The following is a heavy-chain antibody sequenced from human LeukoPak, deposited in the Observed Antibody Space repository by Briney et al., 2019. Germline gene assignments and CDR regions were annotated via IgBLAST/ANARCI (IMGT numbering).Heavy chain of an antibody. CDR3: ASGDIVVVILDAFDI. CDR1: GGSIISYY. D-gene: IGHD3-22*01. Sequence: SETLSLTCTVSGGSIISYYWGWIRQPPGKGLEWIGSIYYSGSTYYNPSLKSRVTISVDTSKNQFSLKLSSVTAADTAVYYCASGDIVVVILDAFDIWGQGTMVTVSS. J-gene: IGHJ3*02. CDR2: IYYSGST. V-gene: IGHV4-39*07.